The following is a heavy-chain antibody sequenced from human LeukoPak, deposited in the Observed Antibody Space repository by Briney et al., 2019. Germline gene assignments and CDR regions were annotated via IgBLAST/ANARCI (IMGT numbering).Heavy chain of an antibody. CDR2: IHSGGTT. J-gene: IGHJ4*02. CDR1: GFTVSSSH. CDR3: ARDPHY. V-gene: IGHV3-53*01. Sequence: PGGSLRLSCAASGFTVSSSHMSWVRQAAGKGLEWVSVIHSGGTTYYADSVKGRFTIFRDNSKNTLYLQMNSLRAEDTAVYYRARDPHYWGQGTLVIVSS.